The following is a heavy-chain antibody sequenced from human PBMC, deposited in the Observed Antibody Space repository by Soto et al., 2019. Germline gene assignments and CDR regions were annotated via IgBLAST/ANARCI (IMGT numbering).Heavy chain of an antibody. D-gene: IGHD6-6*01. J-gene: IGHJ5*02. Sequence: GGYLRLSCAASGFTFGSYAMSWVRQAPGKGLEWVSIISGSAGTTYYADSVKGHFTISRDNSKNTLYLQMNSLRAKDTAIYYCAPLVAVGLHLGPSTDRGFDLCGEGTRGTVSA. CDR3: APLVAVGLHLGPSTDRGFDL. V-gene: IGHV3-23*01. CDR2: ISGSAGTT. CDR1: GFTFGSYA.